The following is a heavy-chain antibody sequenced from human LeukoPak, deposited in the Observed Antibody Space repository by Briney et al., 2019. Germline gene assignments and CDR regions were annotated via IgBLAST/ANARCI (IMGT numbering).Heavy chain of an antibody. D-gene: IGHD2-2*01. CDR1: GFTFSSYW. J-gene: IGHJ4*02. CDR2: INSDGSST. CDR3: AREVCSSTSCPIDY. V-gene: IGHV3-74*01. Sequence: GGSLRLSCAASGFTFSSYWMHWVPQAPGKGLVWVSRINSDGSSTSYTDSVKGRFTISRDNAKNTLYLQMNSLRAEDTAVYYCAREVCSSTSCPIDYWGQGTLVTVSS.